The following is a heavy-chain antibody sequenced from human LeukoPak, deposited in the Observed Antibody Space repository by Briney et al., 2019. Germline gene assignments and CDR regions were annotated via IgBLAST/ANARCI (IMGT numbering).Heavy chain of an antibody. J-gene: IGHJ6*03. V-gene: IGHV1-18*01. CDR2: IRAYNGNT. D-gene: IGHD3-22*01. CDR3: ARGPGGRRGYYPLEDYYYYHYMDV. Sequence: ASVKVSCKASGGTFSSDAISWVRQAPGQGLEWMGWIRAYNGNTNYAQKLQGRVTMTTDTSTSTAYMELRSLTSDDTAVYYCARGPGGRRGYYPLEDYYYYHYMDVWGKGTTVTVSS. CDR1: GGTFSSDA.